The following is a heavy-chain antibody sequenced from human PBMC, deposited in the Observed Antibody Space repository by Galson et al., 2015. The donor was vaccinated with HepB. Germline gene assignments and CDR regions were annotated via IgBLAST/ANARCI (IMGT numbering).Heavy chain of an antibody. CDR1: GGSISSYY. D-gene: IGHD3-22*01. CDR2: IYYSGST. V-gene: IGHV4-59*08. Sequence: SETLSLTCTVSGGSISSYYWSWIRQPPGKGLEWIGYIYYSGSTNYNPSLKSRVTISVDTSKNQFSLKLSSVTAADTAVYYCARHALGVISSGRTAYFQHWGQGTLVTVSS. CDR3: ARHALGVISSGRTAYFQH. J-gene: IGHJ1*01.